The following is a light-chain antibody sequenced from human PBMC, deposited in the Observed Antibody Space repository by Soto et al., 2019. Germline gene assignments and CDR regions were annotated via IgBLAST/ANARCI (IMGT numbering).Light chain of an antibody. CDR1: QTVTNSY. Sequence: EIVLTQSPGTLSLSPGERATLSCRSSQTVTNSYLAWYQQQPGQAPRLLIYDVSRRATGIPDRFSGSGSGTDFTLAISRLESEDFAVYYCHHYGVSPTFGQGTKVEIK. V-gene: IGKV3-20*01. CDR3: HHYGVSPT. CDR2: DVS. J-gene: IGKJ1*01.